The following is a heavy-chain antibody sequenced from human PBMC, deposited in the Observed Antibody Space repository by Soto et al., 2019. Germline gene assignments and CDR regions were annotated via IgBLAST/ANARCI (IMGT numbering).Heavy chain of an antibody. CDR2: ISYSGST. J-gene: IGHJ6*02. Sequence: PSETLSLTCTVSGGSISSYYWSWIRQPPGKGLEWIGYISYSGSTNYNPSLKSRVTISVDTSKNQFSLKLSSVTAADTAVYYCARAEDYYYYGMDVWAKGPRSPSP. V-gene: IGHV4-59*01. CDR1: GGSISSYY. CDR3: ARAEDYYYYGMDV.